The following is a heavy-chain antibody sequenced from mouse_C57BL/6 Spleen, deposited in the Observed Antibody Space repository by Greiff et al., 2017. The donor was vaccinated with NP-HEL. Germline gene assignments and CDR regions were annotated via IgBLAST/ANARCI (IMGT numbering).Heavy chain of an antibody. CDR2: INPYNGDT. CDR3: ARDYYYDGDMDY. CDR1: GYSFTGYF. Sequence: EVQLQQSGPELVKPGDSVKISCKASGYSFTGYFMNWVMQSHGKSLEWIGRINPYNGDTFYNQKFKGKATLTVDKSSSTAHMELRSLTSEDSAVYYCARDYYYDGDMDYWGQGTSVTVSS. J-gene: IGHJ4*01. V-gene: IGHV1-20*01. D-gene: IGHD2-4*01.